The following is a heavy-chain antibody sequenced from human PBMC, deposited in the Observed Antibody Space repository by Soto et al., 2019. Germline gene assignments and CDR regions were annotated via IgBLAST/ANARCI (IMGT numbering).Heavy chain of an antibody. V-gene: IGHV4-31*01. D-gene: IGHD3-10*01. CDR3: SRGILV. J-gene: IGHJ4*02. Sequence: QVQLQESGPGLVKPSQTLSLTCTVSGGSINSGGYCWSWIRQHPGKGLDWIGCISYGGSTSYNPSLRTLVTISVDTSNTQFSLKLTSVTAADTAVSHCSRGILVWGQGALITVSS. CDR1: GGSINSGGYC. CDR2: ISYGGST.